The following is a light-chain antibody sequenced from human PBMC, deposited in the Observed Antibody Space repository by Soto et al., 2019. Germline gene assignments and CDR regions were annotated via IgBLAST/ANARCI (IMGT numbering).Light chain of an antibody. CDR2: KAS. CDR3: QQYNSFSRT. CDR1: QSISTW. Sequence: IQMTQSPSTLSASVGDRVAITCRASQSISTWLAWYQQKPGKAPKLLIFKASTLESGVPSRFSGSGSGTEFTLTISSLQPDDFATYYCQQYNSFSRTFGQGTTLEIK. V-gene: IGKV1-5*03. J-gene: IGKJ2*01.